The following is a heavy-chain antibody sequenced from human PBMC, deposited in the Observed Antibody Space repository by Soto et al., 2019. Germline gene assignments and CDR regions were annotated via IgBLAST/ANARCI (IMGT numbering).Heavy chain of an antibody. CDR2: IWSDGTRE. J-gene: IGHJ4*02. CDR3: AKGFYFHSSGYPAPFDY. V-gene: IGHV3-33*06. D-gene: IGHD3-22*01. CDR1: GFTFSHYG. Sequence: QVQLVESGGGVVQPGRSLRLSCEASGFTFSHYGFLWVRQAPGKGLEWVALIWSDGTRENYAESVKGRFSISRDNSKNTLYLQMNSLRAEDTAVYYCAKGFYFHSSGYPAPFDYWGQGTLVTVSS.